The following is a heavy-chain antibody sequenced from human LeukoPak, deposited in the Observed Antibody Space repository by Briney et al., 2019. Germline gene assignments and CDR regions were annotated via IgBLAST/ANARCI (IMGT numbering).Heavy chain of an antibody. CDR1: GGSISSGGYY. V-gene: IGHV4-30-2*01. D-gene: IGHD6-13*01. J-gene: IGHJ3*02. CDR3: ARELDPRSSWYGPVGFDI. Sequence: SETLSLTCTVSGGSISSGGYYWSWIRQPPGKGLEWIGYIYHSGSTYYNPSLKSRVTISVDRSKNQFSLKLSSVTAADTAVYYCARELDPRSSWYGPVGFDIWGQGTMVTVSS. CDR2: IYHSGST.